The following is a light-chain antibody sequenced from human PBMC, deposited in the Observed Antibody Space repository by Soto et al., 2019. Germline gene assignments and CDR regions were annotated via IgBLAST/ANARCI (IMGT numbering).Light chain of an antibody. CDR2: GAS. J-gene: IGKJ1*01. CDR1: QSLNTF. V-gene: IGKV3-11*01. Sequence: EIVLTQSPATLSLSPGERATLSCRASQSLNTFLAWYQQKPGLPPRLLIYGASNRATGIPARFSGSESGTDFTLTISSLEPEDFAVYYCQQRSVRPWTFGQETKVEIK. CDR3: QQRSVRPWT.